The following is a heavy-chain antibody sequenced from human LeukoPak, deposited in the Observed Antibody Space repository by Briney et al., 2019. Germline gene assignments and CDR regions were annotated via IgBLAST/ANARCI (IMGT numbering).Heavy chain of an antibody. J-gene: IGHJ4*02. CDR1: GFTFSSYD. V-gene: IGHV3-23*01. CDR3: AKDSRGYYYDSSGSLFDY. CDR2: ISGSGGSS. D-gene: IGHD3-22*01. Sequence: GGTLRLSCAASGFTFSSYDMSWVRQAPGRGLEWVSTISGSGGSSYYADSVKGRFTISRDNSKNTLYLQMNSLRAEDTAVYYCAKDSRGYYYDSSGSLFDYWGQGTLVTVSS.